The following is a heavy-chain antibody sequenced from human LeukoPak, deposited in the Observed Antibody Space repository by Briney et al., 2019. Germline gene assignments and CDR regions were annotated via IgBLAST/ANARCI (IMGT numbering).Heavy chain of an antibody. CDR3: ARDSLVGATRGFFDYGMDV. D-gene: IGHD1-26*01. CDR2: IYYSGST. V-gene: IGHV4-59*01. J-gene: IGHJ6*02. CDR1: GGSISSYY. Sequence: SETLSLTCTVSGGSISSYYWSWIRQPPGKGLEWIGYIYYSGSTNYNPFLKSRVTISVDTSKNQFSLKLSSVTAADTAVYYCARDSLVGATRGFFDYGMDVWGQGTTVTVSS.